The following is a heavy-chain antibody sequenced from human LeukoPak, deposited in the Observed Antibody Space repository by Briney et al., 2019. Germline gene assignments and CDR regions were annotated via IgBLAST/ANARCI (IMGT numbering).Heavy chain of an antibody. D-gene: IGHD4-17*01. V-gene: IGHV3-30*04. CDR1: GFTFSSYA. CDR2: VSYDGSNK. J-gene: IGHJ4*02. CDR3: ARLQDYGDYVFDY. Sequence: GGSLRLSCAASGFTFSSYAMHWVRQAPGKGLEWVAVVSYDGSNKYYADSVKGRFTISRDNSKNTLYLQMNSLRAEDTAVYYCARLQDYGDYVFDYWGQGTLVTVSS.